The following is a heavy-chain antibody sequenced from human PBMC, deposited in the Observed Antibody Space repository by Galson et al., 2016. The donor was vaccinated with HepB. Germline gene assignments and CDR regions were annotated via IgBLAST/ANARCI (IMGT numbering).Heavy chain of an antibody. CDR1: GFSLSTSGVG. V-gene: IGHV2-5*01. CDR3: AHSVDLRFLDSWYFDL. J-gene: IGHJ2*01. D-gene: IGHD3-3*01. Sequence: PALVKPTQTLTLTCTFAGFSLSTSGVGVGWIRQPPGKALEWLAVIYLNGNKRYSPSLKTRLTVTADTSNNQVLLTVANVHPEDTATYYCAHSVDLRFLDSWYFDLWGRGTLVTVSS. CDR2: IYLNGNK.